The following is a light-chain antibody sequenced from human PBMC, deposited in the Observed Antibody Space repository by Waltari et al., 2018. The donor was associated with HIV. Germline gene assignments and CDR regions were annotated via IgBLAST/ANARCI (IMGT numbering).Light chain of an antibody. V-gene: IGLV10-54*01. CDR2: RNN. J-gene: IGLJ3*02. CDR1: INNVGDQG. CDR3: SAWDSSLSAWV. Sequence: QAGLTQPPSVSKDLRQTATLTCTGNINNVGDQGAAWLQQHQGHPPKLLSSRNNNRPSGISERFSASRSGNTAALTITGLQPGDEADYDCSAWDSSLSAWVFGGGTKLTVL.